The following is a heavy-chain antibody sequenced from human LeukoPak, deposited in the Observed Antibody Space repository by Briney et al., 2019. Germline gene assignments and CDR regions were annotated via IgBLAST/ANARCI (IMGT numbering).Heavy chain of an antibody. J-gene: IGHJ6*03. CDR3: ARGRGYYYGSGTYNTGYYYYMDV. V-gene: IGHV3-23*01. CDR1: GFSFSSYA. CDR2: ISGDGGST. Sequence: GGSLRLSCAASGFSFSSYAMSWVRQAPGKGLEWVSAISGDGGSTYYADSVRGRFTISRDNSKNTLYLQMNSLRAEDTAVYYCARGRGYYYGSGTYNTGYYYYMDVWGKGTTVTVSS. D-gene: IGHD3-10*01.